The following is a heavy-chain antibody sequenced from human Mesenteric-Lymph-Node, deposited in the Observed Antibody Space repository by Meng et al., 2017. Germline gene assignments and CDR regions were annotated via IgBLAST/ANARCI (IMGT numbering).Heavy chain of an antibody. V-gene: IGHV1-46*01. D-gene: IGHD3-10*01. CDR1: GYTFTSYY. J-gene: IGHJ6*02. Sequence: ASVKVSCKASGYTFTSYYMHWVRQAPGQGLEWMGIINPSGGSTSYAQKFQGRVTMTRDTSTSTVYMELSSLRSEDTAVYYCAREVGYYGSGSYHYYGMDVWGQGTTVTVSS. CDR3: AREVGYYGSGSYHYYGMDV. CDR2: INPSGGST.